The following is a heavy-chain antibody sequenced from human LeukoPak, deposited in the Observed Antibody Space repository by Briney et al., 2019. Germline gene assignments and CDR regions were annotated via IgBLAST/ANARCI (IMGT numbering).Heavy chain of an antibody. J-gene: IGHJ5*02. CDR3: ARRPSPGVDKGFNWFDP. V-gene: IGHV4-34*01. CDR1: GGSFSGYY. Sequence: PSETLSLTCAVYGGSFSGYYWSWIRQPPGKGLEWIGEINHSGSTNYNPSLRSRVTISVDTSKNQFSLKLSSVTAADTAVYYCARRPSPGVDKGFNWFDPWGQGTLVTVSS. CDR2: INHSGST. D-gene: IGHD5-12*01.